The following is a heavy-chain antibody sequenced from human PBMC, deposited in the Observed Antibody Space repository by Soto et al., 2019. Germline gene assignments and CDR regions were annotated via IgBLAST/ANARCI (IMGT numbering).Heavy chain of an antibody. CDR2: INPKSADT. CDR3: ARGSPRMGALPTY. D-gene: IGHD1-26*01. Sequence: QVQLVHSGDEVKKSGASLKVSCTASGYTFTGYYIHWVRQAPGQGLEWMGWINPKSADTNYAHKFQGRVSMTRDTSITTAYMEVSRLKSHDTAVYYCARGSPRMGALPTYWGQGTLVTVSS. V-gene: IGHV1-2*02. J-gene: IGHJ4*02. CDR1: GYTFTGYY.